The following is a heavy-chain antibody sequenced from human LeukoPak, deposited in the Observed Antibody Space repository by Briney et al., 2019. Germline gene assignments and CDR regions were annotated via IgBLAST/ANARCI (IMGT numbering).Heavy chain of an antibody. CDR2: IYSGVGT. J-gene: IGHJ4*02. CDR1: GFTVSSNY. Sequence: PGGSLRLSCAASGFTVSSNYMSWVRQAPGKGLEWVSVIYSGVGTYYADSVRGRFTISRDNSKNTLYLQMNSLRAEDTAVYYCARASAKYYYDSSGYLFDYWGQGTLVTVSS. D-gene: IGHD3-22*01. CDR3: ARASAKYYYDSSGYLFDY. V-gene: IGHV3-53*01.